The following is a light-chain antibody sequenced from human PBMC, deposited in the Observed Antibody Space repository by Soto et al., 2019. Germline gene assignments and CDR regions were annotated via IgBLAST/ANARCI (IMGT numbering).Light chain of an antibody. CDR2: GAS. Sequence: EIVMTQSPATLSVSPGERATLSCRASQSVSSNLAWYQQKPGQAPRLLIYGASTRATGIPARFSGSGSGTEFTLTISSLQSEDFAVYYCQQYNNWPWWTFGQGTRWITN. J-gene: IGKJ1*01. CDR1: QSVSSN. V-gene: IGKV3-15*01. CDR3: QQYNNWPWWT.